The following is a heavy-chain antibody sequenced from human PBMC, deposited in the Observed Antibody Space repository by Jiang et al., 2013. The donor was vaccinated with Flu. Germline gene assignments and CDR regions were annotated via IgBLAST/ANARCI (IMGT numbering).Heavy chain of an antibody. J-gene: IGHJ4*02. V-gene: IGHV3-9*01. CDR2: ISWNSGSI. Sequence: GLVQPGRSLRLSCTASGFTFGDHGMHWVRQVPGKGLEWVSGISWNSGSIDYADSLKGRFTISRDNAKSSLYLQMDSLSAGDTAFYYCARAITSGWIYYLDYWGQGTLVTVSS. D-gene: IGHD6-19*01. CDR3: ARAITSGWIYYLDY. CDR1: GFTFGDHG.